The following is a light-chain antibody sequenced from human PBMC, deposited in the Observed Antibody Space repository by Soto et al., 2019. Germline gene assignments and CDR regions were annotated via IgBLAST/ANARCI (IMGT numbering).Light chain of an antibody. CDR3: QQSYSTPRT. Sequence: DIQMTHSPSSLSASVGDIVTITCRASQSISSYLNWYQQKPGNAPKLLIYAASSSQSGVPSRFSVSGAGTDCTLTISRLQPEDFANYDCQQSYSTPRTFGQGNKGEIK. CDR2: AAS. V-gene: IGKV1-39*01. J-gene: IGKJ1*01. CDR1: QSISSY.